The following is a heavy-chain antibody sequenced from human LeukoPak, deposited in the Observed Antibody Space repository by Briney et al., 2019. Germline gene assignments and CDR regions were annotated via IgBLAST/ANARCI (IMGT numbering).Heavy chain of an antibody. Sequence: ASVKVSCKASGYTFTDHSIHWVRQAPGQGLEWMGYVDPSNDDTNYAPKFHDRVTMTGDTSIRTAYMELIRLTSDDTAVYYCARSLFVAFTDWGQGTLVIVSS. CDR3: ARSLFVAFTD. CDR1: GYTFTDHS. V-gene: IGHV1-2*02. J-gene: IGHJ4*02. D-gene: IGHD2-21*01. CDR2: VDPSNDDT.